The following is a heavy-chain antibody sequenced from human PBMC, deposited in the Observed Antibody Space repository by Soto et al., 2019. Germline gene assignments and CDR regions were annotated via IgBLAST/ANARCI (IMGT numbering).Heavy chain of an antibody. CDR2: ISGSGATT. CDR1: GFTFSGYA. CDR3: AKQNDYGDYGYYYFYYMDV. V-gene: IGHV3-23*01. J-gene: IGHJ6*03. D-gene: IGHD4-17*01. Sequence: PGGSLRLSCASSGFTFSGYAMSWVRQAPGKGLERVSAISGSGATTHYADSVKGRFTISRDNSKNTLHLQMNSLRAEDTAVYYCAKQNDYGDYGYYYFYYMDVWGKGTTVTVSS.